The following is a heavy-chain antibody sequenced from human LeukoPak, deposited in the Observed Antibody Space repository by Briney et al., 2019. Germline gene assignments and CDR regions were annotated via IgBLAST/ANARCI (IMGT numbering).Heavy chain of an antibody. CDR1: GYTFNGYH. Sequence: ASVKVSCKASGYTFNGYHIHWVRQAPGQGLEWMGWINPNSGGTNYVQRFQGRVTMTRDTSISTAYMELSRLRSDDTAVYYCARRGSPGGFDIWGQGTRVTVSS. CDR3: ARRGSPGGFDI. CDR2: INPNSGGT. J-gene: IGHJ3*02. V-gene: IGHV1-2*02. D-gene: IGHD1-26*01.